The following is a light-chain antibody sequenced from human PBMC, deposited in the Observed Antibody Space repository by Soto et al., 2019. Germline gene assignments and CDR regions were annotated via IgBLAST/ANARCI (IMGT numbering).Light chain of an antibody. Sequence: RCPGTLSLSPGERATLSCRASQSVSSSYLAWYQQKPGQAPRLLIYGASSRATGIPDRCSGSGSGTDFTLTISRLEPEDFAVYYCQPYGSSPGTFGQGTKEDIK. CDR2: GAS. V-gene: IGKV3-20*01. CDR3: QPYGSSPGT. CDR1: QSVSSSY. J-gene: IGKJ1*01.